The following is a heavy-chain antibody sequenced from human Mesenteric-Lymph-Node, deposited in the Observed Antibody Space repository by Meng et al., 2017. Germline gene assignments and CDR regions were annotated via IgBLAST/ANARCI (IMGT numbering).Heavy chain of an antibody. D-gene: IGHD4-17*01. CDR1: GFTFSSYA. CDR2: ISGSGGST. CDR3: AKDPGGGTRGTTVTTFDY. V-gene: IGHV3-23*01. Sequence: GESLKISCAASGFTFSSYAMSWVRQAPGKGLEWVSAISGSGGSTYYADSVKGRLTISRDNSKNTLYLQMNSLRAEDTAVYYCAKDPGGGTRGTTVTTFDYWGQGTLVTVSS. J-gene: IGHJ4*02.